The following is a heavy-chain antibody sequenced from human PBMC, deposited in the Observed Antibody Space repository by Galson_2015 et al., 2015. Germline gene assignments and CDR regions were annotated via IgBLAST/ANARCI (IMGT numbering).Heavy chain of an antibody. CDR3: ATVTKPLRYFDS. V-gene: IGHV3-23*01. CDR1: GFTFSSYA. D-gene: IGHD3-9*01. Sequence: SLRLSCAASGFTFSSYAMSWVRQAPGKGLEWVSGISAPGGTTYYADSVKGRFAISRDNSKNTLDLQMNSLRAEDTAVYYCATVTKPLRYFDSWGQGTLVTVSS. CDR2: ISAPGGTT. J-gene: IGHJ4*02.